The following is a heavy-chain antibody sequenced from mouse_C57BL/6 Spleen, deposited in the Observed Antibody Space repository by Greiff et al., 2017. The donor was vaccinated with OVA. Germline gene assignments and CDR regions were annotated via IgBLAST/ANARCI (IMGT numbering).Heavy chain of an antibody. V-gene: IGHV1-22*01. CDR3: ARTYYDYAMDY. J-gene: IGHJ4*01. Sequence: EVQRVESGPELVKPGASVKMSCKASGYTFTDYNMHWVKQSHGKSLEWIGYINPNNGGTSYNQKFKGKATLTVNKSSSTAYMELRSLTSEDSAVYYCARTYYDYAMDYWGQGTSVTVSS. CDR2: INPNNGGT. D-gene: IGHD2-4*01. CDR1: GYTFTDYN.